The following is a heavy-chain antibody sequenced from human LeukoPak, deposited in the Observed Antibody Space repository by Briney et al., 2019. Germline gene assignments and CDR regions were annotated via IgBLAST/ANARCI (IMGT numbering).Heavy chain of an antibody. CDR2: IKQDGSEK. V-gene: IGHV3-7*01. Sequence: GGSLRLSCAASGFTFSNHGMNWVRQAPGKGLEWVANIKQDGSEKYFVDSVEGRFTISRDNAKNSLYLQMNSLGAEDTAVYYCARATPISGWYSVYWGQGTLVTVSS. J-gene: IGHJ4*02. CDR1: GFTFSNHG. D-gene: IGHD6-19*01. CDR3: ARATPISGWYSVY.